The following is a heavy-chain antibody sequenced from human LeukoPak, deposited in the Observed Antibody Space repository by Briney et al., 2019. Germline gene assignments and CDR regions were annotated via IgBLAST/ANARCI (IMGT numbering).Heavy chain of an antibody. Sequence: SETLSLTCTISGGSFSSYSWSWIRQPPGKGLEWIGYIYYGGSTNYNPSLKSRVTISVDRSKNQFSLKLSSVTAADTAVYYCARTLRDCSSTSCYTEEDYWGQGTLVTVSS. J-gene: IGHJ4*02. CDR3: ARTLRDCSSTSCYTEEDY. CDR2: IYYGGST. D-gene: IGHD2-2*02. V-gene: IGHV4-59*08. CDR1: GGSFSSYS.